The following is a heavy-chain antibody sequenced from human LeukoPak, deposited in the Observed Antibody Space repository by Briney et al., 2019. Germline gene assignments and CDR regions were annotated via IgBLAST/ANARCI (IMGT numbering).Heavy chain of an antibody. CDR3: ARAYNSSGYYSP. J-gene: IGHJ5*02. Sequence: GASVKVSCKASGYTFTDYYIHWVRQAPGQGLEWMGMIKPSGGSTYYAQKFQGRVIMTRDTSTNTVYMELYSLRSEDTAVYYCARAYNSSGYYSPWGQGTLVTVSS. CDR1: GYTFTDYY. D-gene: IGHD3-22*01. V-gene: IGHV1-46*01. CDR2: IKPSGGST.